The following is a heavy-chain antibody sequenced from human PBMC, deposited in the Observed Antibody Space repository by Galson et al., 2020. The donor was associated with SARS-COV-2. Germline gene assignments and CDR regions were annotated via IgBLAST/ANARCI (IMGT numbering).Heavy chain of an antibody. CDR2: IYYSGST. CDR1: GGSISSSSYY. CDR3: ARYHYYDSSGYYYNAFDI. Sequence: SETLSLTCTVPGGSISSSSYYWGWIRQPPGKGLEWIGSIYYSGSTYYNPSLKSRVTISVDTSKNQFSLKLSSVTAADTAVYYCARYHYYDSSGYYYNAFDIWGQGTMVTVSS. J-gene: IGHJ3*02. D-gene: IGHD3-22*01. V-gene: IGHV4-39*01.